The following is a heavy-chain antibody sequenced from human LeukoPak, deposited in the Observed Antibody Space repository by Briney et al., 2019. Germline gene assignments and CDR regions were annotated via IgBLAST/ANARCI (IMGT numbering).Heavy chain of an antibody. J-gene: IGHJ6*02. V-gene: IGHV1-69*04. Sequence: SVKVSCKASGGTFSSYAISWVRQAPGQGLEWMGRIIPILGIANYAQKFQGRVTITADKSTSTAYMELSSLRSEDTAVYYCARDTRANLGYCSGGSCYYYGMDVWGQGTTVTASS. D-gene: IGHD2-15*01. CDR1: GGTFSSYA. CDR3: ARDTRANLGYCSGGSCYYYGMDV. CDR2: IIPILGIA.